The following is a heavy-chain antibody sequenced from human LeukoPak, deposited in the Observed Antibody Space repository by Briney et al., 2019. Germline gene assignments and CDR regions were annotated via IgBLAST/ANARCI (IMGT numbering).Heavy chain of an antibody. Sequence: VASVKVSCKASGGTFSSYAISWVRQAPGQGLEWMGWMNFNSGNTGYAQKFQGRVTMTRNTSISTAYMELSSLRSEDTAVYYCVREVTRYFDYWGQGTLVTVSS. CDR3: VREVTRYFDY. J-gene: IGHJ4*02. CDR2: MNFNSGNT. D-gene: IGHD4-11*01. CDR1: GGTFSSYA. V-gene: IGHV1-8*02.